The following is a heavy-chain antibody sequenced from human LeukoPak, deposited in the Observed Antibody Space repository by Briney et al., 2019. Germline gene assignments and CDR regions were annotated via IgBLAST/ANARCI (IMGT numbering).Heavy chain of an antibody. J-gene: IGHJ4*02. Sequence: PGRSLRLSCAASGFTFSSYGMHWVRQAPGKGLEWVAVIWYDGSNKYYADSVKGRFTISRDNSMNTLYLQMNSLRAEDTAVYYCARDPLYDFWSGLFDYWGQGTLVTVSS. V-gene: IGHV3-33*01. CDR3: ARDPLYDFWSGLFDY. D-gene: IGHD3-3*01. CDR2: IWYDGSNK. CDR1: GFTFSSYG.